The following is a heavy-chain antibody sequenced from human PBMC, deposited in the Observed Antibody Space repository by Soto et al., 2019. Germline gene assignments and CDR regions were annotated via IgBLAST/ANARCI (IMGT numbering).Heavy chain of an antibody. J-gene: IGHJ4*02. CDR3: AKDFYDSSGYGPFDY. V-gene: IGHV3-30*18. CDR2: ISYDGSNK. CDR1: GVTFSSYG. D-gene: IGHD3-22*01. Sequence: PGGSLRLSCAASGVTFSSYGMHWVRQAPGKGLEWVAVISYDGSNKYYADSVKGRFTISRDNSKNTLYLQMNSLRAEDTAVYYCAKDFYDSSGYGPFDYWGQGTLVTVSS.